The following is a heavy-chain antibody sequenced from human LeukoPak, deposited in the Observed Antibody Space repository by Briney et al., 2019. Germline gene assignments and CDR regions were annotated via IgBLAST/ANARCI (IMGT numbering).Heavy chain of an antibody. CDR1: GFTFDEYG. CDR3: AKNSGSQYNWFDP. V-gene: IGHV3-20*04. CDR2: INWNGGRT. D-gene: IGHD6-19*01. Sequence: PGGSLRLSCAASGFTFDEYGMSWVRQAPGKGLEWVSGINWNGGRTGYADSVKGRFTISRDNAKNSLYLQMNSLRAEDTAVYYCAKNSGSQYNWFDPWGQGTLVTVSS. J-gene: IGHJ5*02.